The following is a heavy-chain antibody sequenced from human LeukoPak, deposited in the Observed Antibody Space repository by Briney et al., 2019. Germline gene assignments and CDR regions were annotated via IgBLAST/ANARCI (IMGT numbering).Heavy chain of an antibody. Sequence: ASVKVSCKASGYTFTGYYMHWVRQAPGQGLEWMGWINPNSGGTNYAQRFQGRVTMTRDTSISTAYMELSRLRSDDTAVYYCAREEVPAAIPVFGYWGQGTLVPVSS. D-gene: IGHD2-2*02. CDR3: AREEVPAAIPVFGY. V-gene: IGHV1-2*02. CDR2: INPNSGGT. CDR1: GYTFTGYY. J-gene: IGHJ4*02.